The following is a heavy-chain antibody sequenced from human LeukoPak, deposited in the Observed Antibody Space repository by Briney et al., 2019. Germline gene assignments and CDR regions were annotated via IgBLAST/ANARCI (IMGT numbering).Heavy chain of an antibody. J-gene: IGHJ6*03. D-gene: IGHD3-22*01. CDR1: GGSFSGYY. V-gene: IGHV4-34*01. Sequence: SETLSLTCAVYGGSFSGYYWSWIRQPPGKGLEWIGEINHSGSTNYNPSLKSRVTIPVDTSKNQFSLKLSTVTAADTAVYYCARVRGRYYDSSGYYYKDYYYYYYMDVWGKGTTVTVSS. CDR2: INHSGST. CDR3: ARVRGRYYDSSGYYYKDYYYYYYMDV.